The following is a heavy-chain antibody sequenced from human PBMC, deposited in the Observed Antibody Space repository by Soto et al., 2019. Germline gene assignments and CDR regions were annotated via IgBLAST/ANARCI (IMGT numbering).Heavy chain of an antibody. CDR1: GYTFTSYG. CDR3: ARDKGGYYFEPNDY. D-gene: IGHD3-22*01. Sequence: ASVKVSCKSSGYTFTSYGISWVRQAPGRGLEWMGWITANNVNTNYAQKFQGRVTMTTDTSTATAYLELRSLRSDDTAVYYCARDKGGYYFEPNDYWGQGTLVTVSS. J-gene: IGHJ4*02. V-gene: IGHV1-18*01. CDR2: ITANNVNT.